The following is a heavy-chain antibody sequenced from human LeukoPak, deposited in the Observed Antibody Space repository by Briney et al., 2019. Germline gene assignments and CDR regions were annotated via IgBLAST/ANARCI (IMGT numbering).Heavy chain of an antibody. J-gene: IGHJ3*02. Sequence: GASVKVSCKASGGTFSSYTISWVRQAPGQGLEWMGRIIPILGIANYAQKFQGRVTITADKSTSTPYMELSSLRSEDTAVYYCATLSHCSSTSCDDAFDIWGQGTMVTVSS. V-gene: IGHV1-69*02. CDR1: GGTFSSYT. CDR2: IIPILGIA. D-gene: IGHD2-2*01. CDR3: ATLSHCSSTSCDDAFDI.